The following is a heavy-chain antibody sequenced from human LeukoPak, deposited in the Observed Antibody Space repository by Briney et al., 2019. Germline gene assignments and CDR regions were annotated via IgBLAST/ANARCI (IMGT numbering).Heavy chain of an antibody. V-gene: IGHV3-23*01. CDR1: GFTFSSYA. CDR2: ISGSDGST. Sequence: GGSLRLSCAASGFTFSSYAMSWVRQAPGKGLEWVSTISGSDGSTYYADSVKGRFTISSDNSKNTLYLQMNSLRAEDTAVYYCAKGRGYCSGGSCYSDYWGQGTLVTVSS. CDR3: AKGRGYCSGGSCYSDY. J-gene: IGHJ4*03. D-gene: IGHD2-15*01.